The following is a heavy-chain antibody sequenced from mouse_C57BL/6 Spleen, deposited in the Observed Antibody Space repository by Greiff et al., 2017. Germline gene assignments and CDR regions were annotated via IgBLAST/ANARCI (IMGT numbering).Heavy chain of an antibody. CDR2: INPSSGYT. D-gene: IGHD2-4*01. J-gene: IGHJ2*01. CDR1: GYTFTSYW. CDR3: AYDSLFDY. V-gene: IGHV1-7*01. Sequence: QVQLQQSGAELAKPGASVKLSCKASGYTFTSYWMHWVKQRPGQGLAWIGYINPSSGYTTYNQKFKDKATLTVDKSSSTAYMQLSSLTYEDSSVYYCAYDSLFDYRGRGTTLTVSS.